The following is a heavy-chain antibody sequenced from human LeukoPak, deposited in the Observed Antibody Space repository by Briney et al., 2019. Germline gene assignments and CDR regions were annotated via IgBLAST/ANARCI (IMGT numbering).Heavy chain of an antibody. D-gene: IGHD6-19*01. V-gene: IGHV4-39*07. CDR2: IYYSGST. J-gene: IGHJ5*02. Sequence: SETLSPTCTVSGGSISSSSYYWGWIRQPPGTGLEWIGSIYYSGSTNYNPSLKSRVTISVDTSKNQFSLKLSSVTAADTAVYYCAGLIWSSVAGWKRIGGFDPWGQGTLVTVSS. CDR1: GGSISSSSYY. CDR3: AGLIWSSVAGWKRIGGFDP.